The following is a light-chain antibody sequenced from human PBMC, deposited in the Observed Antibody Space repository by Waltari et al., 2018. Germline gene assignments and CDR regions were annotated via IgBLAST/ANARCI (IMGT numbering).Light chain of an antibody. CDR1: QSVSSTY. V-gene: IGKV3-20*01. CDR2: GAS. Sequence: IVLTQSPGPLSLSPGDQATLPCRASQSVSSTYLAWYQQKPGQAPGLLIYGASSRATGIPDRFSGSGSGTDFTLTISRLEPEDFAVYYCQHYSSSSWTFGQGTKVEIK. J-gene: IGKJ1*01. CDR3: QHYSSSSWT.